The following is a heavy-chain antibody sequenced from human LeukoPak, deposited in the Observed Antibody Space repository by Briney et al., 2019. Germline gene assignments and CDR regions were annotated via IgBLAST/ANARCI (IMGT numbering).Heavy chain of an antibody. D-gene: IGHD3-10*01. Sequence: ASVKVSCKVSGYTLTELSMHWVRQAPGKGLEWMGGFDPEDGETIYAQKFQGRVTMTEDTSTDTAYMELSSLRSEDTAVYYCATGGGFSMVRGVISAMGGGNWYFDLWGRGTLVTVSS. V-gene: IGHV1-24*01. CDR1: GYTLTELS. J-gene: IGHJ2*01. CDR2: FDPEDGET. CDR3: ATGGGFSMVRGVISAMGGGNWYFDL.